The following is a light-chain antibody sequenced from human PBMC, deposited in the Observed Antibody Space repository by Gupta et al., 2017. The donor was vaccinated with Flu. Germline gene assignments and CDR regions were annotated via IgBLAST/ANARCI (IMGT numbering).Light chain of an antibody. V-gene: IGKV1-27*01. CDR2: AAS. Sequence: PSSLSASVGDRVTITCRANQGISNYLAWYQQKPGKVPKLLIYAASTVQSRVPSRFSGSGSGTXFTLTIXSLQPEDVATYYCQKYSGAPFTFGXGTKVDIK. CDR1: QGISNY. CDR3: QKYSGAPFT. J-gene: IGKJ3*01.